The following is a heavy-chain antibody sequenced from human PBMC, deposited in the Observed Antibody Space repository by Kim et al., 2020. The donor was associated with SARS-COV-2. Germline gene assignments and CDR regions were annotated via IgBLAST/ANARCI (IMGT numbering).Heavy chain of an antibody. Sequence: GGSLRLSCAVSGFTFSSYAMSWVRQAPGKGLEWVSAISGSGGSTYYADSVKGRFTISRDNSKNTLYLQMNSLRAEDTALYYCAKFFTGFRVFDYWGQGTLVTVSS. CDR3: AKFFTGFRVFDY. CDR2: ISGSGGST. J-gene: IGHJ4*02. V-gene: IGHV3-23*01. CDR1: GFTFSSYA. D-gene: IGHD3-9*01.